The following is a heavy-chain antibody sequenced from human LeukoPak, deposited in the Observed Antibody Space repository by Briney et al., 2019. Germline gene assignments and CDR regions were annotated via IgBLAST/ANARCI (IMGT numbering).Heavy chain of an antibody. CDR1: GGSFSGYY. J-gene: IGHJ5*02. CDR2: INHSGST. D-gene: IGHD2-2*02. Sequence: SETLSLTCAVYGGSFSGYYWSWIRQPPGKGLEWIGEINHSGSTNYNPSLKSRVTISVDTSENQFSLKLSSRTASDTAVYYFAGDHTRQGYISSTTSYTTWSAPWGQ. CDR3: AGDHTRQGYISSTTSYTTWSAP. V-gene: IGHV4-34*01.